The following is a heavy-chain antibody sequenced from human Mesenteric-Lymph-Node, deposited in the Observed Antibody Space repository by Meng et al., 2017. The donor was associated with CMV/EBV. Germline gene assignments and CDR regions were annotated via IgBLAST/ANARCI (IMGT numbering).Heavy chain of an antibody. Sequence: GESLKISCAASGFTFTTYAMSWVRQAPGKGLAWVSVISRGGRDTYSVASVKGRFTISRDDSKNSVYLQVSSLRADDTAVYYCATYHRGPDYYLDHWGQGTLVTVSS. D-gene: IGHD2-2*01. CDR1: GFTFTTYA. CDR2: ISRGGRDT. CDR3: ATYHRGPDYYLDH. J-gene: IGHJ4*02. V-gene: IGHV3-23*03.